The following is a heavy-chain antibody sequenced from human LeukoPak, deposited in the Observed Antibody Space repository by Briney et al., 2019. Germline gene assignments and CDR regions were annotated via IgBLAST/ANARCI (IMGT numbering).Heavy chain of an antibody. CDR1: GYTFTSYY. V-gene: IGHV1-46*01. CDR3: ARERRATFDYYYGMDV. D-gene: IGHD5-12*01. CDR2: INPSGGST. J-gene: IGHJ6*02. Sequence: ASVKVSCKASGYTFTSYYMHWVRQAPGQGLEWMGIINPSGGSTSYAQKFQGRVTMTRDTSTSTVYMELSSLRSEDTAVYYCARERRATFDYYYGMDVWGQGTMVTVSS.